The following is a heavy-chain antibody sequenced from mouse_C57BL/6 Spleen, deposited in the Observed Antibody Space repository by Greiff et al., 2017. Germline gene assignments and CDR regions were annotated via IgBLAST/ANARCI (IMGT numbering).Heavy chain of an antibody. CDR2: IDPETGGT. Sequence: QVHVKQSGAELVRPGASVTLSCKASGYTFTDYEMHWVKQTPVHGLEWIGAIDPETGGTAYNQKFKGKAILTADKSSSTAYMELRSLTSEDTAVYYCTHHYGNYEEYAMDYWGQGTSVTVSS. CDR3: THHYGNYEEYAMDY. J-gene: IGHJ4*01. V-gene: IGHV1-15*01. D-gene: IGHD2-1*01. CDR1: GYTFTDYE.